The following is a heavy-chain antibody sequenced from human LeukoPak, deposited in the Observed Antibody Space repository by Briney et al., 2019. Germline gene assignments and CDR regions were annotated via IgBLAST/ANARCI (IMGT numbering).Heavy chain of an antibody. CDR2: IYHSGST. CDR3: ARDLGYSYGLGVVQDY. Sequence: SETLSLTCAVSGGSISSSNWWSWVRQPPGKGLEWIGEIYHSGSTNYNPSLKSRVTISVDKPKNQFSLKLSSVTAADTAVYYCARDLGYSYGLGVVQDYWGQGTLVTVSS. D-gene: IGHD5-18*01. J-gene: IGHJ4*02. CDR1: GGSISSSNW. V-gene: IGHV4-4*02.